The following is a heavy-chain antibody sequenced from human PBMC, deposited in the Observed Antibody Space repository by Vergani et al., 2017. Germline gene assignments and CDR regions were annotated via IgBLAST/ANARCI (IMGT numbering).Heavy chain of an antibody. V-gene: IGHV3-15*01. J-gene: IGHJ4*02. CDR1: GFTFSNAW. CDR2: IKSKTDGGTT. CDR3: ARVGCSGGSCYFDY. D-gene: IGHD2-15*01. Sequence: EVQLVESGGGLVKPGGSLRLSCAASGFTFSNAWMSRVRQAPGKGLEWVGRIKSKTDGGTTDYAAPVKGRFTISRDDSKNTLYLQMNSLRAEDTAVYYCARVGCSGGSCYFDYWGQGTLVTVSS.